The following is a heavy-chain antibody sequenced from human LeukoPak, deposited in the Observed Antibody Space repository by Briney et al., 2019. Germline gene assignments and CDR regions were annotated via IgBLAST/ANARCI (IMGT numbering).Heavy chain of an antibody. J-gene: IGHJ6*03. CDR1: GFTFNTYG. D-gene: IGHD6-19*01. CDR3: ARAVAGTYDYYSYYMDV. CDR2: MLYDGSDT. Sequence: GGSLRLSCAASGFTFNTYGLHWVRQAPGKGLEWVAFMLYDGSDTYYANSVKGRFTISRDNSKSTLFLHMNSLRAEDTAVYYCARAVAGTYDYYSYYMDVWGKGTTVTVSS. V-gene: IGHV3-30*02.